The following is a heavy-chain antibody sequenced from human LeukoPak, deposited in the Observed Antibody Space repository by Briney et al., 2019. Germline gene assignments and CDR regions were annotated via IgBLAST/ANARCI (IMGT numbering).Heavy chain of an antibody. Sequence: GESLKISCKGYGFKFTNYWIGWVRQMPGKGLEWMGIIYPGDSDTRYSPSFQGQVTISADKSINTAYLQWSSLKASDTAMYYCARLGEGYYFDYWGQGTPVTVSS. CDR2: IYPGDSDT. D-gene: IGHD3-10*01. CDR3: ARLGEGYYFDY. J-gene: IGHJ4*02. CDR1: GFKFTNYW. V-gene: IGHV5-51*01.